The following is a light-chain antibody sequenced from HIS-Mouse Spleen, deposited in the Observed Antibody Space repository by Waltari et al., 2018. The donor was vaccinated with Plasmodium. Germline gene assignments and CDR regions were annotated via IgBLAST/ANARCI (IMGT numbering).Light chain of an antibody. CDR3: CSYAGSSTFVV. J-gene: IGLJ2*01. V-gene: IGLV2-23*03. Sequence: QSALTQPASVSGSPGQSITISCTGPSRDVGSYNLVPWYQQHPGKAPKLMIYEGSKRPSGVSNRFSGSKSGNTASLTISGLQAVDEADYYCCSYAGSSTFVVFGGGTKLTVL. CDR1: SRDVGSYNL. CDR2: EGS.